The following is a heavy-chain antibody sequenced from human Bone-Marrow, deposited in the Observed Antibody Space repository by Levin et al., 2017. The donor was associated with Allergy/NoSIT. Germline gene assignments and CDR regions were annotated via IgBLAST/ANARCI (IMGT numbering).Heavy chain of an antibody. Sequence: ASVKVSCKTSDYTFTNFGLSWVRQAPGQGLELMGWINPYNGNTKYAQAFQGRLTMTTDTSTTTVYMELRSLTSGDTAIYFCARDHDTTNSALLFWGQGTLVSVSS. CDR1: DYTFTNFG. CDR2: INPYNGNT. V-gene: IGHV1-18*01. D-gene: IGHD2-15*01. CDR3: ARDHDTTNSALLF. J-gene: IGHJ4*02.